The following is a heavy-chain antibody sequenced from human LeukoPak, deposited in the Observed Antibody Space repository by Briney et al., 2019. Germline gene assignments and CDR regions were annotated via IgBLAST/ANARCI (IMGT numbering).Heavy chain of an antibody. CDR3: ARDSRIVGATGGSDY. CDR2: INPNSGGT. V-gene: IGHV1-2*02. J-gene: IGHJ4*02. D-gene: IGHD1-26*01. CDR1: GYTFTGYY. Sequence: ASVKVSCKASGYTFTGYYMHWVRQAPGQGLEWLGWINPNSGGTNYAQKFQGRVTMTRDTSTSTVYMELSSLRSEDTAVYYCARDSRIVGATGGSDYWGQGTLVTVSS.